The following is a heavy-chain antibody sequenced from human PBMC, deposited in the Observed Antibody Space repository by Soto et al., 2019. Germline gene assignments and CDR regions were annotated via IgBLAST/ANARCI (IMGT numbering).Heavy chain of an antibody. V-gene: IGHV4-39*01. CDR1: SGSISSSSYY. J-gene: IGHJ4*02. CDR3: ARQIYDSSGYYYAY. D-gene: IGHD3-22*01. Sequence: QMQLQESGPGLVKPSETLSLTCTVSSGSISSSSYYWGWICQPPGQGLEWLGTIYSLGNTYYNPSIMSRVTISVDKSKSQLFLKLSSVTAPDTAVYYCARQIYDSSGYYYAYWGQGTLVTVSS. CDR2: IYSLGNT.